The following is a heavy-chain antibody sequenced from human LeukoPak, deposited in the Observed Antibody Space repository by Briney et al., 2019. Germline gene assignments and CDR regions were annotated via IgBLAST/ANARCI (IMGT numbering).Heavy chain of an antibody. D-gene: IGHD2-8*02. CDR1: GYYFSNYW. CDR3: ATHGAGYGTDILIKAGF. CDR2: IYPVDSDT. J-gene: IGHJ4*02. Sequence: GESLEISCQGSGYYFSNYWIGWVRQMPEKGLDWMGIIYPVDSDTRYSPSFQGHVSISVDKSLTTLYLHSPSLKPSDTAIYCCATHGAGYGTDILIKAGFWGQGTQVAVSS. V-gene: IGHV5-51*01.